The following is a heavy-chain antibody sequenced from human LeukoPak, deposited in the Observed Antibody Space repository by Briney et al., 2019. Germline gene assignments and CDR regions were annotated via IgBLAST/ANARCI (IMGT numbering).Heavy chain of an antibody. CDR3: AREGTTIFGVVMNFDY. D-gene: IGHD3-3*01. Sequence: SETLSLTCTVSGGSISSYYWSWIRQPAGKELEWIGRIYTSGSTNYNPSLKSRVTMSVDTSKNQFSLKLSSVTAADTAVYYCAREGTTIFGVVMNFDYWGQGTLVTVSS. J-gene: IGHJ4*02. CDR1: GGSISSYY. V-gene: IGHV4-4*07. CDR2: IYTSGST.